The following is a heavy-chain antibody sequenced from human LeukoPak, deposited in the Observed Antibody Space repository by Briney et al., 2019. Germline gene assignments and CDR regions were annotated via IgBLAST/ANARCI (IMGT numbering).Heavy chain of an antibody. CDR2: ISSSSSAI. CDR3: ARGIDY. J-gene: IGHJ4*02. V-gene: IGHV3-48*02. CDR1: GFIFSTYT. Sequence: GGSLRLSCAASGFIFSTYTMNWVRQAPGKGLEWVSYISSSSSAIYYADSVKGRFTISRDNAKDSLHLQMNSLRDEDTAFYYCARGIDYWGQGTLVTVSS.